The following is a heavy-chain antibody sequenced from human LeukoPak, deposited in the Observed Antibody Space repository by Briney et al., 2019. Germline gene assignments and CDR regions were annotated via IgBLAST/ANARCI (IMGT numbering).Heavy chain of an antibody. V-gene: IGHV4-38-2*02. CDR2: IYHSGST. CDR1: GYSISSGYY. Sequence: SETLSLTRTVSGYSISSGYYWGWIRQPPGKGLEWIGSIYHSGSTYYNPSLKSRVTISVDTSKNQFSLKLSSVTAADTAVYYCAREIWGSGYYYYYYYMDVWGKGTTVTVSS. D-gene: IGHD7-27*01. J-gene: IGHJ6*03. CDR3: AREIWGSGYYYYYYYMDV.